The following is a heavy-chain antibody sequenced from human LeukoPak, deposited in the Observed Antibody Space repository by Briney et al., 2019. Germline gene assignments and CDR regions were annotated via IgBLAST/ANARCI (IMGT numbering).Heavy chain of an antibody. J-gene: IGHJ4*02. CDR2: ISGSGGST. CDR3: ARDLRRAYCSGGSCSRRETYFDY. V-gene: IGHV3-23*01. CDR1: GFTVSSNY. Sequence: PGGSLRLSCAASGFTVSSNYMSWVRQAPGKGLEWVSAISGSGGSTYYADSVKGRFTISRDNSKNTLYLQMNSLRAEDTAVYYCARDLRRAYCSGGSCSRRETYFDYWGQGTLVTVSS. D-gene: IGHD2-15*01.